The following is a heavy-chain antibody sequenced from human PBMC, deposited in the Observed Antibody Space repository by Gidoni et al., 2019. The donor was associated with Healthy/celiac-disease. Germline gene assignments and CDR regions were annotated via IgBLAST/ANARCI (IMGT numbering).Heavy chain of an antibody. CDR1: GFPFSSYS. V-gene: IGHV3-21*01. CDR3: ARDLPPHDYGDIDY. J-gene: IGHJ4*02. Sequence: EVQLVESGGGLVKPGGSLRLSCAASGFPFSSYSMNWVRQAPGKGLEWVSSISSSSSYIYYADSVKGRFTISRDNAKNSLYLQMNSLRAEDTAVYYCARDLPPHDYGDIDYWGQGTLVTVSS. D-gene: IGHD4-17*01. CDR2: ISSSSSYI.